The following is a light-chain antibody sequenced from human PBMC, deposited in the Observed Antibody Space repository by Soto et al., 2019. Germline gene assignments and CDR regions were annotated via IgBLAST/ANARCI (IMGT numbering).Light chain of an antibody. Sequence: EIVLTQSPDTLSLSPGERATLSCRASQSVASNFLAWYQQRPGQSPRLLMFAPSNRATGIPDRFTGSGSGTDFSLTITRVEPEDFAVYYCYQYGSSPTTFGQGTRLEIK. V-gene: IGKV3-20*01. CDR3: YQYGSSPTT. J-gene: IGKJ5*01. CDR1: QSVASNF. CDR2: APS.